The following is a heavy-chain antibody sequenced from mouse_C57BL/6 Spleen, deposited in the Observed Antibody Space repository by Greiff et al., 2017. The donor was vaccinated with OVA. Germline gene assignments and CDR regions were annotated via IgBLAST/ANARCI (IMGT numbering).Heavy chain of an antibody. CDR3: ARPPPYYSNDEGYAMDY. D-gene: IGHD2-5*01. Sequence: QVQLKQPGAELVMPGASVKLSCKASGYTFTSYWMHWVKQRPGQGLECIGEIDPSDSYTNYNQKFKGKSTLTVDKSSSTAYMQLSSLTSEDSAVYYCARPPPYYSNDEGYAMDYWGQGTSVTVSA. CDR2: IDPSDSYT. J-gene: IGHJ4*01. CDR1: GYTFTSYW. V-gene: IGHV1-69*01.